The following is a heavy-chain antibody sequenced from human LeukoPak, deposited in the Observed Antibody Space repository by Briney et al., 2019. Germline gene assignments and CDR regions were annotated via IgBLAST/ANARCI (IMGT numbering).Heavy chain of an antibody. V-gene: IGHV3-15*01. CDR1: GFTFTNAW. J-gene: IGHJ4*02. CDR2: VRAKTDGGTT. CDR3: AADTPVPLAQIDY. Sequence: GGSLRLSCAVSGFTFTNAWMNWVRQAPGKGLEWVGRVRAKTDGGTTEYAAPVKGRFSISRDDSTNTVYLQMNSLITEDTAIYYCAADTPVPLAQIDYWGQGALVSVSS. D-gene: IGHD2/OR15-2a*01.